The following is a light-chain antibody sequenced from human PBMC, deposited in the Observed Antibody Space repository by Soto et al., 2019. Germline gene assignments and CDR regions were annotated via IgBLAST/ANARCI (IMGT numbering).Light chain of an antibody. CDR2: GAS. CDR1: QSVSSN. J-gene: IGKJ4*01. CDR3: QQYNNWPPLT. V-gene: IGKV3-15*01. Sequence: EIVMTQSPATLSVSPGERATLSCRASQSVSSNLAWYQQKPGQAPRLLIYGASARATGTPARFSGSVSGTDITLTISSLQSEDFAVYYCQQYNNWPPLTFGGGSKVEIK.